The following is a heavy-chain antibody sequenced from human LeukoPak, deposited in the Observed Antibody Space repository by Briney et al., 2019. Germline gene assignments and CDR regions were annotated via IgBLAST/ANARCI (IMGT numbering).Heavy chain of an antibody. CDR2: IYHSGST. D-gene: IGHD2-2*01. J-gene: IGHJ6*03. V-gene: IGHV4-38-2*02. CDR3: AREVRGVAVLPTTMRYYYYMDV. CDR1: GYSISSGYY. Sequence: SETLSLTCTVSGYSISSGYYWGWIRQPPGKGLEWIGSIYHSGSTYYNPSLKSRVTISVDTSKNQFSLKLSSVTAADTAVYYCAREVRGVAVLPTTMRYYYYMDVWGKGTTVTVSS.